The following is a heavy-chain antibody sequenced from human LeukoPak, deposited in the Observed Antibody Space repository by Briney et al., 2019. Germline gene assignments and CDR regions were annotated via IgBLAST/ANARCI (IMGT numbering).Heavy chain of an antibody. CDR2: ISYDGSNK. Sequence: PGRSLRLSCAASGFTFSSYGMHWVRQAPGKGLEWVAVISYDGSNKYYADSVKGRFTISRDNSKNTLYLQMNSLRAEGTAVYYCARPDCSGGSCYWVWLDYWGQGTLVTVSS. D-gene: IGHD2-15*01. J-gene: IGHJ4*02. CDR1: GFTFSSYG. V-gene: IGHV3-30*03. CDR3: ARPDCSGGSCYWVWLDY.